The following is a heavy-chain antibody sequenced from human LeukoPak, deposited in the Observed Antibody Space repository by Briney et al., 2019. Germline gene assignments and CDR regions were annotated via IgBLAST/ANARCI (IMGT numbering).Heavy chain of an antibody. D-gene: IGHD5-12*01. CDR3: ARDRSGYSGYDFFDY. J-gene: IGHJ4*02. V-gene: IGHV3-11*04. CDR2: ISSSGTTI. CDR1: GFTFSDYY. Sequence: PGGSLRLSCAASGFTFSDYYMSWIRQAPGKGLEWVSYISSSGTTIYYADSAKGRFTISRDNARNSLYLQVNSLRAEDTAVYYCARDRSGYSGYDFFDYWGQGALVTVSS.